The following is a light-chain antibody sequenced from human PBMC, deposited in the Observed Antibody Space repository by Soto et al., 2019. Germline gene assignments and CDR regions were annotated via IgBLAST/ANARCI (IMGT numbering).Light chain of an antibody. Sequence: DIVMTQSPDSLAVSLGERATINCKSSQSVLYSANSKYYLAWYQQRLGQPPKLLLYCASTRESGVPDRFSGSGSGTDFTLTIANLQAEDVAVYYCQQYYSPPFTFGGGTRVEIE. CDR1: QSVLYSANSKYY. J-gene: IGKJ4*01. CDR2: CAS. CDR3: QQYYSPPFT. V-gene: IGKV4-1*01.